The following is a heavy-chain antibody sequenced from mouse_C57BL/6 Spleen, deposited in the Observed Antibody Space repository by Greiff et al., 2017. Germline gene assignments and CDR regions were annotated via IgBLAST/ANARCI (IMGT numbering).Heavy chain of an antibody. V-gene: IGHV1-42*01. D-gene: IGHD1-1*01. Sequence: VQLQQSGPELVKPGASVKISCKASGYSFTGYYMNWVKQSPEKSLEWIGEINPSTGGTTYNQKFKAKATLTVDKSSSTAYMQLKSLTSEDSAVYYCARGRYGSSPFEYWGQGTTLTVSS. CDR3: ARGRYGSSPFEY. J-gene: IGHJ2*01. CDR2: INPSTGGT. CDR1: GYSFTGYY.